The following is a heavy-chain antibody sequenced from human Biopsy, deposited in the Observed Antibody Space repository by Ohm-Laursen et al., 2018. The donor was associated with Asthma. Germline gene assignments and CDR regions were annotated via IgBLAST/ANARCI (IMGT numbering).Heavy chain of an antibody. D-gene: IGHD3-3*01. CDR2: ISYGGKT. V-gene: IGHV4-39*01. CDR3: AGRITIFGVVQKDHGMDA. Sequence: SDTLSLTCSVSGGSMAPTSHYWDWIRQAPGKGLEWIGYISYGGKTSYNPSLKNRVTISRDTSNNQFSLRLTSVTAADTAVYFCAGRITIFGVVQKDHGMDAWGQGTTVIVSS. CDR1: GGSMAPTSHY. J-gene: IGHJ6*02.